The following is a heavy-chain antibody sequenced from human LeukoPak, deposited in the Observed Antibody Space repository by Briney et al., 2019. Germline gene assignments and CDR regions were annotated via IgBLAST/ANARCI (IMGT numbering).Heavy chain of an antibody. J-gene: IGHJ4*02. Sequence: GGSLRLSCAASGFTFSRYGIHWVRQAPGKGLEWVSGIGGSVGSAYAGSVKGRFTISRDDSKNTLFLQMNSLRAEDTAFYYCAKSYTSGSYVVDYWGQGTLVTVSS. D-gene: IGHD6-25*01. CDR3: AKSYTSGSYVVDY. CDR2: IGGSVGSA. CDR1: GFTFSRYG. V-gene: IGHV3-23*01.